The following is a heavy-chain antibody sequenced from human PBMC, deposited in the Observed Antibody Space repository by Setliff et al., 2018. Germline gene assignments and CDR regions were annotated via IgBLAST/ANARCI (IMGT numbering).Heavy chain of an antibody. CDR3: ARESRYYYDNLGALDY. J-gene: IGHJ4*02. D-gene: IGHD3-22*01. Sequence: PSETLSLTCTVSGGSISSGDYYWSWIRQPPGKGLEWIGYIYSSGSTYYNPSLKSRVSISVDTSKNQFSLKLSSVTAADTAVYYCARESRYYYDNLGALDYWGQGTLVTVSS. CDR2: IYSSGST. CDR1: GGSISSGDYY. V-gene: IGHV4-30-4*08.